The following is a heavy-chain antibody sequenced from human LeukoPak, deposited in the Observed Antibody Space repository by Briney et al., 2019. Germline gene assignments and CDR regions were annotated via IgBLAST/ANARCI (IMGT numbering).Heavy chain of an antibody. V-gene: IGHV4-34*01. CDR2: INHSGST. D-gene: IGHD3-22*01. J-gene: IGHJ5*02. CDR3: ARVHTYYYDSSGSSAMDGWFDP. CDR1: GGSFSGYY. Sequence: PSETLSLTCAVYGGSFSGYYWSWIRQPPGKGLEWIGEINHSGSTNYNPSLKSRVTISVDTSKNQFSLKLSSVTAADTAVYYCARVHTYYYDSSGSSAMDGWFDPWGQGTLVTVSS.